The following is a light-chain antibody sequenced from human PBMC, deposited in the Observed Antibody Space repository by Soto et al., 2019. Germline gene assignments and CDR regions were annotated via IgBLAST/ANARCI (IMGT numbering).Light chain of an antibody. CDR1: QSLLHSNGYNY. J-gene: IGKJ5*01. V-gene: IGKV2-28*01. CDR2: LGS. Sequence: DIVMTQSPLSLPVTPGEPASISCRSSQSLLHSNGYNYLDWYLQKPGQSPQLLIYLGSNRASGVPARFSGSGSGTDFTLKISRVEAEDVGVYYCMQAVQTPITFGHGTRLEIK. CDR3: MQAVQTPIT.